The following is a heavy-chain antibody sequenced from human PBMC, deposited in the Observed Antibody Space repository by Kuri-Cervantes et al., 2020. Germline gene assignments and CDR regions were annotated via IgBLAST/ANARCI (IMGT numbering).Heavy chain of an antibody. Sequence: GESLKISCAASGFTFSSYSMNWVRQAPGKGLEWVSYISSSSSSIYYADSVKGRFTISRDNAKNSLYLQMNSLRAEDTAVYYCASVCGGGYMYMYLDFDLWGRGTLVTVSS. CDR3: ASVCGGGYMYMYLDFDL. V-gene: IGHV3-21*04. D-gene: IGHD1-1*01. J-gene: IGHJ2*01. CDR2: ISSSSSSI. CDR1: GFTFSSYS.